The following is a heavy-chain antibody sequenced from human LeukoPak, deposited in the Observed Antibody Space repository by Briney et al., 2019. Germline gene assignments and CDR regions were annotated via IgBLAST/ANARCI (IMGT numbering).Heavy chain of an antibody. CDR3: ARVDYYGSGSYYNGY. Sequence: ASVKVSCKASGYTFTSNYMHWVRLAPGQGLEWMGVINPSGGRTSYAQKFQGRVTMTRDMSTSTVYMELSSLRSDDTAVYYCARVDYYGSGSYYNGYWGQGTLVTVSS. D-gene: IGHD3-10*01. CDR2: INPSGGRT. V-gene: IGHV1-46*01. J-gene: IGHJ4*02. CDR1: GYTFTSNY.